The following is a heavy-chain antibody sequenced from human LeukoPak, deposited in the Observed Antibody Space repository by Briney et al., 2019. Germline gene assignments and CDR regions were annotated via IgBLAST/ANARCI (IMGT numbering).Heavy chain of an antibody. J-gene: IGHJ4*02. CDR2: IGGSNGIT. CDR3: AKNKNRGWVYFDY. CDR1: RFTFNSYA. D-gene: IGHD6-19*01. Sequence: GGSLRLSCAASRFTFNSYAMSWVRQAPGKGLEWVSVIGGSNGITFYVGSVKGRFTISRDNSKDTLYLQMNSLRAEDTAVYYWAKNKNRGWVYFDYGGEGTLVTVSS. V-gene: IGHV3-23*01.